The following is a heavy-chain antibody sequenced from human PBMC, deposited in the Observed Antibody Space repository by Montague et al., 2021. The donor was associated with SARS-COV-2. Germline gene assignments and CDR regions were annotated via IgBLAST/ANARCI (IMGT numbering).Heavy chain of an antibody. D-gene: IGHD5-12*01. CDR2: IYYSGST. V-gene: IGHV4-59*01. CDR1: GGSISSYY. J-gene: IGHJ2*01. CDR3: AGDRGRFWHFDL. Sequence: SETLSLTCTVSGGSISSYYWNWIRQSPGKGLERIGNIYYSGSTKXXPSLKSRVTISVDTSKSQMSLRLNSVTAADTAVYYCAGDRGRFWHFDLWGRGTLVTVSS.